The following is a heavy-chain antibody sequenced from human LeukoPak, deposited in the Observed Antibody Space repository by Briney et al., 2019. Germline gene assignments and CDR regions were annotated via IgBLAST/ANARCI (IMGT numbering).Heavy chain of an antibody. CDR1: GFSITTDGYY. D-gene: IGHD1-1*01. J-gene: IGHJ4*02. CDR2: IYYTGST. CDR3: ARGLPGARIPYHFDS. Sequence: SQTLSLTCTVSGFSITTDGYYWSWIRQHPGKGLEWIGYIYYTGSTTYNPSLQSRVTISVDTSKNNFSLRLNPVTAADTAVYFCARGLPGARIPYHFDSWGQGTLVAVSS. V-gene: IGHV4-31*03.